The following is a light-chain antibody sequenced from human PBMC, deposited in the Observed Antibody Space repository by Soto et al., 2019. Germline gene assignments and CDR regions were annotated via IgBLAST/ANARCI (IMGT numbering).Light chain of an antibody. J-gene: IGKJ1*01. CDR1: QSVSID. CDR2: GAS. Sequence: EFVLTQSPGTLSLSPGERATLSCRASQSVSIDLAWYQQKPGQAPRLLIYGASTRATDIPATFTGSGSGTEFTLTISSLQSEDIAVYYCQQYNKWPQTFGQGTKVDIK. CDR3: QQYNKWPQT. V-gene: IGKV3-15*01.